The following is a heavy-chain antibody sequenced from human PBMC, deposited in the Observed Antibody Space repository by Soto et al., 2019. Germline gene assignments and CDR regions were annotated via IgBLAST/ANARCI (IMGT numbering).Heavy chain of an antibody. V-gene: IGHV4-30-2*05. CDR1: GGSISSGGYS. J-gene: IGHJ5*02. Sequence: SETLSLTCAVSGGSISSGGYSWSWIRQPPGKGLEWIGYIYHSGSTYYNPSLESRLTISADTSKNQFSLRLSSVTAADTAIYYCARTYCIGGSCYSADWFAPWGQGTRVTVSS. CDR2: IYHSGST. D-gene: IGHD2-15*01. CDR3: ARTYCIGGSCYSADWFAP.